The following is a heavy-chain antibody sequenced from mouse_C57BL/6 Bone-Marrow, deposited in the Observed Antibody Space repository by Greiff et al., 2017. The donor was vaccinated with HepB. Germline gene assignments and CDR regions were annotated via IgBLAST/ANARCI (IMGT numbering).Heavy chain of an antibody. V-gene: IGHV1-81*01. D-gene: IGHD1-1*01. CDR2: IYPRSGNT. J-gene: IGHJ2*01. Sequence: QVQLKESGAELARPGASVKLSCKASGHTFTSYGISWVKQRTGQGLEWIGEIYPRSGNTYYNEKFKGKATLTADKSSSTAYMELRSLTSEDSAVYFCAIGGSSNYFDYWGQGTTLTVSS. CDR1: GHTFTSYG. CDR3: AIGGSSNYFDY.